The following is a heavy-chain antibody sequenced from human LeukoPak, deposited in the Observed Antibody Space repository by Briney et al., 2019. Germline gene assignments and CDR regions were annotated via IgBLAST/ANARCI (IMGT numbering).Heavy chain of an antibody. J-gene: IGHJ4*02. Sequence: GGSLRLSCAASGFTFSSYWMHWVRQAPGKGLVWVSRINCGGSSTSYADSVKGRFTISRDHAKNTLYLQMNSLRAEDTAVYYCARDDARRSSYNGSYPHDYWGQGTLLTVSS. CDR1: GFTFSSYW. CDR3: ARDDARRSSYNGSYPHDY. V-gene: IGHV3-74*01. CDR2: INCGGSST. D-gene: IGHD1-26*01.